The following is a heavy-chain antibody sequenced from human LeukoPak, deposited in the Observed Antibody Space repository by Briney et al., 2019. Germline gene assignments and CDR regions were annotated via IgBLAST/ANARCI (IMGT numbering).Heavy chain of an antibody. V-gene: IGHV3-53*01. Sequence: GSLRLSCAASGFIVSNNFMSWVRPAPGKGLEWVSIIYSGDSTAYADSVKGRFTTSRDTSKNTLYLQMNSLRAEDTAVYFCSWSDYYPGDYWGQGTLVTVSS. D-gene: IGHD3-3*01. J-gene: IGHJ4*02. CDR2: IYSGDST. CDR3: SWSDYYPGDY. CDR1: GFIVSNNF.